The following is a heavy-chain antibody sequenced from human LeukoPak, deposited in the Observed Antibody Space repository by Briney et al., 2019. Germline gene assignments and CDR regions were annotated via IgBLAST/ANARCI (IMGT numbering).Heavy chain of an antibody. Sequence: ASVKVSCKASGYTFTSYAMHWVRQAPGQRLEWMGWINAGNGNTKYSQKFQGRVTITRDTSASTAYMELSSLRSEDTAVYYCARVGDYESYYYYGMDVWGQGTTVTVSS. CDR1: GYTFTSYA. V-gene: IGHV1-3*01. CDR3: ARVGDYESYYYYGMDV. D-gene: IGHD4-17*01. J-gene: IGHJ6*02. CDR2: INAGNGNT.